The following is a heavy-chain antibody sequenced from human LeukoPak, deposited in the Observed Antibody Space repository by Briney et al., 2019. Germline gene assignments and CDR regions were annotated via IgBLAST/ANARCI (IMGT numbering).Heavy chain of an antibody. CDR1: GLTFSSYN. D-gene: IGHD3-10*01. CDR3: ARDLWGGSGSGYDY. J-gene: IGHJ4*02. Sequence: PGGSLRLSCAASGLTFSSYNMNWVRQAPGKGLEWVSSISSSSSYIYYADSVKGRFTISRDNAKNSLYLQMNSLRAEDTAVYYCARDLWGGSGSGYDYWGQGTLVTVSS. CDR2: ISSSSSYI. V-gene: IGHV3-21*01.